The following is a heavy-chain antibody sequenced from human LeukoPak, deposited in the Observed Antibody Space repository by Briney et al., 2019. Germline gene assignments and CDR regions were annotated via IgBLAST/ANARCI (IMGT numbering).Heavy chain of an antibody. CDR2: ISYDGSNK. D-gene: IGHD6-19*01. Sequence: GGSLRLSCAASGFTFSSYAMHWVRQAPGKGLEWVAVISYDGSNKYYADSVKGRFTISRDNSKNTLYLQMNSLRAEDTAVYYCAKDGQWLVNLPGMDVWGQGTTVTVSS. CDR1: GFTFSSYA. CDR3: AKDGQWLVNLPGMDV. J-gene: IGHJ6*02. V-gene: IGHV3-30-3*01.